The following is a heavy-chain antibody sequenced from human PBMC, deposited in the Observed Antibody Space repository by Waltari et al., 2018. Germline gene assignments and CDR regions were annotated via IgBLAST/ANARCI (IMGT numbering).Heavy chain of an antibody. CDR1: GGTSSSYA. J-gene: IGHJ4*02. D-gene: IGHD4-17*01. CDR2: ITPILGTA. V-gene: IGHV1-69*05. CDR3: ARDVPTYGDSAYYFDY. Sequence: QVQLVQYGAEVKKPGSSVKVSCKASGGTSSSYAISWVRQAPGQGLEWMGVITPILGTANYDQKFQGSVTITTDESTSTAYMELGSLRSEDTAVYYCARDVPTYGDSAYYFDYWGQGTLVTVSS.